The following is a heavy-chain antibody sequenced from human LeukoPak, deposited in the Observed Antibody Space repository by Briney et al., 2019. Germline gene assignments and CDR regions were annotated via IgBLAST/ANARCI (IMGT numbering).Heavy chain of an antibody. D-gene: IGHD1-26*01. CDR2: IYYSGIT. CDR1: GGSFSGYY. CDR3: SRLREGSPGDY. Sequence: SETLSLTCAVYGGSFSGYYWSWIRQPPGKGLEWIGSIYYSGITYYNPSLKSRVTISVDTSRNHFSLKLTSVSAADTAVYYCSRLREGSPGDYWGQGTLVTVSS. V-gene: IGHV4-34*01. J-gene: IGHJ4*02.